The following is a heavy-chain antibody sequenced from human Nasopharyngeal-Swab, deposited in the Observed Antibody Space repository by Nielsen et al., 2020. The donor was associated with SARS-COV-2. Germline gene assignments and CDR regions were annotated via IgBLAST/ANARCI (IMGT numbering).Heavy chain of an antibody. Sequence: GGSLKISCAASGFTFSRYWMHWVRQAPGKGLVWVSRVNGDGSGTGHADSVKGRFTISRDNAKKSLFLQMNSLRAEDTAVYYCASEHPAEYALDVWGLGTTVTVS. J-gene: IGHJ6*02. CDR2: VNGDGSGT. CDR3: ASEHPAEYALDV. V-gene: IGHV3-74*01. CDR1: GFTFSRYW.